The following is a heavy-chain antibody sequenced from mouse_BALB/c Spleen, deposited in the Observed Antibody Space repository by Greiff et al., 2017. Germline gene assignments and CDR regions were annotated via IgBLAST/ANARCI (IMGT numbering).Heavy chain of an antibody. D-gene: IGHD1-1*01. CDR1: GYTFTDYA. V-gene: IGHV1-67*01. CDR3: ARTLYYGSGLYYAMDY. J-gene: IGHJ4*01. Sequence: VQLQQSGPELVRPGVSVKISCKGSGYTFTDYAMHWVKQSHAKSLEWIGVISTYYGNTNYNQKFKGKATMTVDKSSSTAYMELARLTSEDSAIYYCARTLYYGSGLYYAMDYWGQGTSVTVSS. CDR2: ISTYYGNT.